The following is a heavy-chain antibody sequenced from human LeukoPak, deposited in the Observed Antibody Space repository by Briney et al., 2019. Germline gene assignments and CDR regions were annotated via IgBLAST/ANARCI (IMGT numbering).Heavy chain of an antibody. J-gene: IGHJ6*03. CDR2: ISSSSSLI. CDR3: AKVDRGDYSSSPVPYYNYYMNV. D-gene: IGHD6-13*01. Sequence: GGSLRLXCAASGFTFSYYSMNWVRQAPGRGLEWVSCISSSSSLIFYSDSVRGRFTISRDNAKNLLYLHMNSLRVEDTAVYYCAKVDRGDYSSSPVPYYNYYMNVWGKGTTVTVSS. V-gene: IGHV3-21*01. CDR1: GFTFSYYS.